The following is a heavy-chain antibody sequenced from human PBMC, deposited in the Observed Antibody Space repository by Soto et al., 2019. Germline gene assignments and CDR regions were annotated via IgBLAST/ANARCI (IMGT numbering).Heavy chain of an antibody. CDR3: ARLGGYYQAFDS. J-gene: IGHJ4*02. CDR1: GGSIRDYY. D-gene: IGHD3-22*01. V-gene: IGHV4-59*08. Sequence: QVQLQESGPGLVKPSETLSLTCTVSGGSIRDYYWGWIRQSPGKGLEWIGYIYYTGTTKYNPSLKSRVTISVDSSKNQFSLKLDSVTAADTAVYYCARLGGYYQAFDSWGKGTLVTVSS. CDR2: IYYTGTT.